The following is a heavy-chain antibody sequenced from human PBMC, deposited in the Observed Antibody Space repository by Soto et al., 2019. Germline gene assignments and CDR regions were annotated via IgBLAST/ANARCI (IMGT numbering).Heavy chain of an antibody. Sequence: GGSLRPSCAAPGFTVNSNHNSWVRPVPGRGLEWVSIIYSGGSTYYADSVKGRFTISRDNSKNTLYLQMNSLRAEDTAVYYCARESIVGATNTFDYWGQGTLVTVSS. J-gene: IGHJ4*02. CDR3: ARESIVGATNTFDY. CDR1: GFTVNSNH. V-gene: IGHV3-66*01. D-gene: IGHD1-26*01. CDR2: IYSGGST.